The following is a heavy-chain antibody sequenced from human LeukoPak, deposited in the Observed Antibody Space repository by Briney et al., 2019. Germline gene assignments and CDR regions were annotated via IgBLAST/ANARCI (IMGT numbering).Heavy chain of an antibody. D-gene: IGHD3-10*01. V-gene: IGHV1-2*02. Sequence: GASVKVSCKASGYTFTGYYMHWVRQAPGQGLEWMGWINPNSGGTNYAQKFQGRVTMTRNTSISTAYMELSSLRSEDTAVYYCARQITLLWFGEAGSLQWYFDLWGRGTLVTVSS. CDR2: INPNSGGT. CDR3: ARQITLLWFGEAGSLQWYFDL. CDR1: GYTFTGYY. J-gene: IGHJ2*01.